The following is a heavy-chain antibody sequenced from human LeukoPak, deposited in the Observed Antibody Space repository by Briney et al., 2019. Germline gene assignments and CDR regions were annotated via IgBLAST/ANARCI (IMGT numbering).Heavy chain of an antibody. CDR1: GFTFSDYY. D-gene: IGHD3-9*01. CDR3: ARSTYDILTGYSDWSDP. CDR2: ISSSSSYT. Sequence: GGSLRLSCAASGFTFSDYYMSWIRQAPGKGLEWVSYISSSSSYTNYADSVKGRFTISRDNAKNSLYLQMNSLRAEDTAVYYCARSTYDILTGYSDWSDPWGQGTLVTVSS. J-gene: IGHJ5*02. V-gene: IGHV3-11*06.